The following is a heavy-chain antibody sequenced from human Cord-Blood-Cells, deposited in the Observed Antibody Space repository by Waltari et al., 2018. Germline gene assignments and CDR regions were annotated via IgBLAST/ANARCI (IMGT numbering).Heavy chain of an antibody. D-gene: IGHD2-21*01. CDR3: TRIDDY. V-gene: IGHV3-73*02. Sequence: EVQLVESGGGLVQPGGSLKLSCAASGFTFSGPSMHWVRQASGKGLEWVGRIRSKANSYATAYAASVKGRFTISRDDSKNTAYLQMNSLKTEDTAVYYCTRIDDYWGQGTLVTVSS. CDR2: IRSKANSYAT. J-gene: IGHJ4*02. CDR1: GFTFSGPS.